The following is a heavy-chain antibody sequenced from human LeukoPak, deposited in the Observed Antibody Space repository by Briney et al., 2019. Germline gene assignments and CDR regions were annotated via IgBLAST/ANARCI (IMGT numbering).Heavy chain of an antibody. Sequence: PGRSLRLSCAASGFTFSSYGMHWVRQAPGKGLEWVAVIWYDGSNKYYADSVKGRFTISRDNSKNTLYLQMNSLRAEDTAVYYCARDRRAKPGYCSSTGCYGSLLCDYWGQGTLVTVSS. V-gene: IGHV3-33*01. CDR1: GFTFSSYG. CDR2: IWYDGSNK. J-gene: IGHJ4*02. CDR3: ARDRRAKPGYCSSTGCYGSLLCDY. D-gene: IGHD2-2*01.